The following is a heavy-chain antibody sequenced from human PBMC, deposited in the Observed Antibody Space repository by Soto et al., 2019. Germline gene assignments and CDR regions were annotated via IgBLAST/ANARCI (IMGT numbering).Heavy chain of an antibody. CDR1: GFTFSSYA. Sequence: TGGSLRLSCAASGFTFSSYAMSWVRQAPGKGLEWVSAIRGSGGRTYYADSVRGWFTISRDNSKDTLYLQMNSRRAEDTAVYYCSIGPSVKQRRGRDYYFGYWGQGTLGTVSS. CDR3: SIGPSVKQRRGRDYYFGY. J-gene: IGHJ4*02. D-gene: IGHD4-17*01. CDR2: IRGSGGRT. V-gene: IGHV3-23*01.